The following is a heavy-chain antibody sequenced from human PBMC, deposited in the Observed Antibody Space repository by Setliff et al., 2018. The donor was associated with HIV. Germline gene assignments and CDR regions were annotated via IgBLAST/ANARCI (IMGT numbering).Heavy chain of an antibody. V-gene: IGHV4-39*01. CDR1: SGSINSRSYY. Sequence: SETLSLTCTVSSGSINSRSYYWGWVRQPPGKGLEWIGDINHSGTTNYNLSLKSRTTLSLDTSKNQLSLKLTSVVAADTGLYFCARGRDASTWYLSHFYSYYYLDVRGNGTTVTVS. J-gene: IGHJ6*03. CDR2: INHSGTT. CDR3: ARGRDASTWYLSHFYSYYYLDV. D-gene: IGHD6-13*01.